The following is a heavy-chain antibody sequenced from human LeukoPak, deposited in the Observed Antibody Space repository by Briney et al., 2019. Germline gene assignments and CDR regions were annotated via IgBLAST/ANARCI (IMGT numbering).Heavy chain of an antibody. V-gene: IGHV3-74*01. Sequence: GGSLRLSCAASGFTFTSYWMHWVRQAPGKGLVWVSRINSDGRSTSYADSVKGRFTISRDNANNTLYLQMNSLRAEDTAVYYCARQALTYYYDTSGHSWFDPWGQGTLVTVSS. CDR3: ARQALTYYYDTSGHSWFDP. D-gene: IGHD3-22*01. CDR2: INSDGRST. CDR1: GFTFTSYW. J-gene: IGHJ5*02.